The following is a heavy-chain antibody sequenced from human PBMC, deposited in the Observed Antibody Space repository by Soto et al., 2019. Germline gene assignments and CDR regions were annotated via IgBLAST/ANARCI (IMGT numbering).Heavy chain of an antibody. V-gene: IGHV1-69*02. Sequence: QVQLVQSGAEVKKPGSSVKVSCKASGGTFGSYTIIWVRQAPGQGLEWMGRIIPILGIANYAQKFQGRVRLTADMFTSTAYMELSSLRAEDTAVYYCARARGTVNPVDIWGQGTVVTVSS. CDR3: ARARGTVNPVDI. CDR2: IIPILGIA. J-gene: IGHJ3*02. D-gene: IGHD3-16*01. CDR1: GGTFGSYT.